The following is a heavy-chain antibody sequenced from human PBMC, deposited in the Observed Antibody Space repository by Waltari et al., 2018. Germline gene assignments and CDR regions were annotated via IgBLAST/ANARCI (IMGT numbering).Heavy chain of an antibody. V-gene: IGHV5-10-1*03. J-gene: IGHJ3*02. CDR1: ENSCTKYW. CDR3: ARQGRFRGGHDFFDI. Sequence: EEQLVQSGTEVKQPGESLRISCEASENSCTKYWSRWVRQIPGNVLEWMGGIYPTDSSTTYTPSFQGLVTFSVAGSVNAAYVQWNRLEAADGGVYYWARQGRFRGGHDFFDIWGQGTTVNVSS. CDR2: IYPTDSST. D-gene: IGHD3-16*01.